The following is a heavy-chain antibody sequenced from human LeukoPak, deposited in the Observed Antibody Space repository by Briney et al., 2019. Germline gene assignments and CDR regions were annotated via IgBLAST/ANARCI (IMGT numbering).Heavy chain of an antibody. CDR1: GFTFSSYS. D-gene: IGHD4-23*01. Sequence: GGSLRLSCAASGFTFSSYSMNWVRQAPGKGLEWVSSISSSSSYIYYADSVKGRFTISRDNAKNSLYLQMNSLRVEDTALYYCARVRSVGGNPHAFNIWGQGTMVTVSS. J-gene: IGHJ3*02. V-gene: IGHV3-21*01. CDR2: ISSSSSYI. CDR3: ARVRSVGGNPHAFNI.